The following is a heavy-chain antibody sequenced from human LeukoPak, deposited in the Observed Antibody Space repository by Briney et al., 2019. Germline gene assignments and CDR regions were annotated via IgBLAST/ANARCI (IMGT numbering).Heavy chain of an antibody. Sequence: PSETLSLTCTVSGDSTSGYYCSWIRQPAGKGLEWIGRIYTSGNTNYNPSLKTRVTMSVDTSKNQFSLKLSSVTAADTAVYYCARGVDTAMLYDPWGQGTLVTVSS. CDR2: IYTSGNT. D-gene: IGHD5-18*01. J-gene: IGHJ5*02. CDR1: GDSTSGYY. V-gene: IGHV4-4*07. CDR3: ARGVDTAMLYDP.